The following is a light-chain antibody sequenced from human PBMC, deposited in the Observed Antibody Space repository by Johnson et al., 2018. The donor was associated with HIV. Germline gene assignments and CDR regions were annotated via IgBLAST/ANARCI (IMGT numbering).Light chain of an antibody. CDR1: SSNIGNNY. J-gene: IGLJ1*01. Sequence: QSVLSQPPSVSAAPGQKVTISCSGSSSNIGNNYVSWYQQLPGTSPKLLIYETNKRPSGIPDRFSGSKSGPSATLGITGLQTGAEADYYCGTWDSSLSAYVFGTGTKVTVL. CDR2: ETN. V-gene: IGLV1-51*02. CDR3: GTWDSSLSAYV.